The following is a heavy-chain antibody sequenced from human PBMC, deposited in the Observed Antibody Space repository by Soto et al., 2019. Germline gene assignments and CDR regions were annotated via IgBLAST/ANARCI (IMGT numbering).Heavy chain of an antibody. Sequence: SVKVSCKASGGTFNNYPITWVRQAPGEGLEWMGGSIPTFGTANYAQKFQGRVTISVDESTSTAYIELSSLRSEDTAVYYCARGRGYSGDDHYYYFDMDVWGQGTTVTVSS. CDR1: GGTFNNYP. CDR2: SIPTFGTA. CDR3: ARGRGYSGDDHYYYFDMDV. J-gene: IGHJ6*02. D-gene: IGHD5-12*01. V-gene: IGHV1-69*13.